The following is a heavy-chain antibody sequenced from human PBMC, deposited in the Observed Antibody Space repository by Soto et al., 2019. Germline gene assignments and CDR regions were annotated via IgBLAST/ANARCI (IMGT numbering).Heavy chain of an antibody. CDR2: ISGNGFDT. V-gene: IGHV3-23*01. Sequence: GGSLRLSCNASGFSFGTYLMTWVRQAPGKGLEWVSRISGNGFDTYYADSVKGRFTISRDNSKNRLFLQMNSLRADDTALYYCARDQGGQSGNFIFDHWGQGALVTVSS. D-gene: IGHD1-26*01. J-gene: IGHJ4*02. CDR1: GFSFGTYL. CDR3: ARDQGGQSGNFIFDH.